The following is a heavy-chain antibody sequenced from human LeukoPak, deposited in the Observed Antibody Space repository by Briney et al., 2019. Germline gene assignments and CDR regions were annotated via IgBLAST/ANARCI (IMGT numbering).Heavy chain of an antibody. V-gene: IGHV1-46*01. D-gene: IGHD2-2*01. Sequence: ASVKVSCKASGYXFTTYYIHWVRQAPGQGREWLGLINPNGGSTTYAQKFQGRVTMTRDTSTSTVYMELSSLGSEDTAVYFCARRVYCSSSSCSHFDYWGQGTPVTVSS. CDR3: ARRVYCSSSSCSHFDY. J-gene: IGHJ4*02. CDR2: INPNGGST. CDR1: GYXFTTYY.